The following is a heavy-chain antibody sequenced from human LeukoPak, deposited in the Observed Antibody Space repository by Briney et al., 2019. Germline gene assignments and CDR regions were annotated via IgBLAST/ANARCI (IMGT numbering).Heavy chain of an antibody. Sequence: GGSLRLSCAVSGFTFADYAMHWVRQVPGKGLEWVSGISWNSNHIDYADSVKGRFTISRDNAKNSLYLQMNSLRAEDTAFYHCVKDAEGGVWGSTWFDYWGQGTLVTVSS. D-gene: IGHD3-16*01. V-gene: IGHV3-9*01. CDR1: GFTFADYA. CDR2: ISWNSNHI. CDR3: VKDAEGGVWGSTWFDY. J-gene: IGHJ5*01.